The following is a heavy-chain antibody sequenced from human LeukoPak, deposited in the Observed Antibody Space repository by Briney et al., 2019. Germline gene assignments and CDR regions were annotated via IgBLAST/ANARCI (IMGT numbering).Heavy chain of an antibody. CDR2: IIPIFGTA. Sequence: PGGSLRLSCAASGFTFSSYAISWVRQAPGQGLEWMGGIIPIFGTANYAQKFQGRVTITADESTSTAYMELSSLRSEDTAVYYCARGITMVRGAPGGAFDIWGQGTMVTVSS. CDR3: ARGITMVRGAPGGAFDI. CDR1: GFTFSSYA. J-gene: IGHJ3*02. D-gene: IGHD3-10*01. V-gene: IGHV1-69*01.